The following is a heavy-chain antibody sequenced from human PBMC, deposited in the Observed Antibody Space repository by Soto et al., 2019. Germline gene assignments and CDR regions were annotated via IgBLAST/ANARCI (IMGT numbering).Heavy chain of an antibody. CDR3: ARRVTTETTAFDY. J-gene: IGHJ4*02. V-gene: IGHV6-1*01. D-gene: IGHD1-1*01. CDR2: TYYRSKWYN. Sequence: IKKSPSRGLEWLGRTYYRSKWYNDYAVSVRSRININPDTSKNQFSLQLSSVTAEDTAVYYCARRVTTETTAFDYWGQGTLVTVSS.